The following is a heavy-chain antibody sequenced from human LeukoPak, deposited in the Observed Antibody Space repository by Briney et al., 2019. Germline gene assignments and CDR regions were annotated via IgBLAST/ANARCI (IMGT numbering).Heavy chain of an antibody. J-gene: IGHJ4*02. CDR1: GYTFTGYD. V-gene: IGHV1-2*02. D-gene: IGHD2-21*02. CDR3: ATEAYCGGDCSLYYFDY. Sequence: ASVEVSCKASGYTFTGYDMHWGRQAPGQGLEWMGWINPNSGGANYAQKFQGRVTMTRDTSISTAYMELSRLRSDDTAVYYCATEAYCGGDCSLYYFDYWGQGTLVTVSS. CDR2: INPNSGGA.